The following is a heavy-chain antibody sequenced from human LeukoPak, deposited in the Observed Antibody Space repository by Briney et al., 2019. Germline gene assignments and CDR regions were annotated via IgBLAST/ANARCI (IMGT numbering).Heavy chain of an antibody. CDR1: GFTFSSYW. J-gene: IGHJ6*04. V-gene: IGHV3-7*01. D-gene: IGHD3-10*02. Sequence: GSLRLSCAASGFTFSSYWMSWVRQAPGRGLEWVANIKRDGSEKYYVDSVKGRFTISRANAKNSLYLQMNSLRAEDTAVYYCAELGITMIGGVWGKGTTVTISS. CDR3: AELGITMIGGV. CDR2: IKRDGSEK.